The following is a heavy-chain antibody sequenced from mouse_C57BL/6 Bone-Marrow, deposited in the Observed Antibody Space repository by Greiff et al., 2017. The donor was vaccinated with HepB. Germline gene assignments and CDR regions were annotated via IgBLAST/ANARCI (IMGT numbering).Heavy chain of an antibody. V-gene: IGHV1-81*01. CDR2: IYPRSGNT. D-gene: IGHD2-4*01. CDR3: ARRGLRRGGY. CDR1: GYTFTSYG. J-gene: IGHJ2*01. Sequence: LVESGAELARPGASVKLSSKASGYTFTSYGISWVKQRTGQGLEWIGEIYPRSGNTYYNEKFKCKATLTADKSSSTAYMELRSLTSEDSAVYFCARRGLRRGGYWGQGTTLTVSS.